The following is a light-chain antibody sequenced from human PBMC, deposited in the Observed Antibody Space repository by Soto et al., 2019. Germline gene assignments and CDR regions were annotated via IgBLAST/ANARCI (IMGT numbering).Light chain of an antibody. J-gene: IGKJ2*01. CDR2: GAS. Sequence: EVVLTQSPGTLSLSPGERATLSCRTSQTVSSSYYLAWYQQKPGQAPRLLIYGASNRASGVPDMFSSGWSGTGFTLTISRLEPEDFAVYYCQQYVTSPPGYTLGQGTELRIK. CDR1: QTVSSSYY. CDR3: QQYVTSPPGYT. V-gene: IGKV3-20*01.